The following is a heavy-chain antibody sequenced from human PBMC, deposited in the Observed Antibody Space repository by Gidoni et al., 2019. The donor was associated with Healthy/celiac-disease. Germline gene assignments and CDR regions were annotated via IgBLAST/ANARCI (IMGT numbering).Heavy chain of an antibody. CDR3: ARAYCGGDCYRPGRGMDV. CDR2: ISSSGSTI. CDR1: GFTFSDYY. Sequence: QVQLVESGGGLVKPGGSLRLSCAASGFTFSDYYMSWIRQAPGKGLGWVSYISSSGSTIYYADSVKGRFTISRDNAKNSLYLQMNSLRAEDTAVYYCARAYCGGDCYRPGRGMDVWGQGTTVTVSS. J-gene: IGHJ6*02. V-gene: IGHV3-11*01. D-gene: IGHD2-21*01.